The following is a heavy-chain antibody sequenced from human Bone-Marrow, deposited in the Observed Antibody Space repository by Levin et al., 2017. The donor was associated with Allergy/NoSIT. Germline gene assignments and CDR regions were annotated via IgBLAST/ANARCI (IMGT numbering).Heavy chain of an antibody. CDR3: ARMRGDIVVVPAAIEAFDI. V-gene: IGHV4-31*03. CDR2: IYYSGST. D-gene: IGHD2-2*01. J-gene: IGHJ3*02. CDR1: GGSISSGGYY. Sequence: SETLSLTCTVSGGSISSGGYYWSWIRQHPGKGLEWIGYIYYSGSTYYNPSLKSRVTISVDTSKNQFSLKLSSVTAADTAVYYCARMRGDIVVVPAAIEAFDIWGQGTMVTVSS.